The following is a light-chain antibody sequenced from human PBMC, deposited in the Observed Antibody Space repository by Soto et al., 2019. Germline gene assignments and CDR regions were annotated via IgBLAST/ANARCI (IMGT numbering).Light chain of an antibody. J-gene: IGKJ5*01. CDR2: GAS. Sequence: EIVMTQSPATLSVSPGERATLSCRASQSVSSNLAWYQQKPGQAPRLLIYGASTWATGIPSRFSGSGSGTEFTLTISSLQSEDFAVYYCQQYNNWPRTFGQGTRLEIK. V-gene: IGKV3-15*01. CDR3: QQYNNWPRT. CDR1: QSVSSN.